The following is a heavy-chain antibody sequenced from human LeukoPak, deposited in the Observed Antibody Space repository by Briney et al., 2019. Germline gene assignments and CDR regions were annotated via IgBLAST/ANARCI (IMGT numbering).Heavy chain of an antibody. CDR2: ISWNSGSI. V-gene: IGHV3-9*01. CDR3: AKDNRRHYTSGPNPDSLH. D-gene: IGHD6-19*01. CDR1: GFTFSSYA. J-gene: IGHJ4*02. Sequence: GGSLRLSCAASGFTFSSYAMSWVRQAPGKGLEWVSGISWNSGSIDYADSVKGRFTISRDNAKNSLYLQMNSLRVEDTAFYYCAKDNRRHYTSGPNPDSLHWGQGALVTVSS.